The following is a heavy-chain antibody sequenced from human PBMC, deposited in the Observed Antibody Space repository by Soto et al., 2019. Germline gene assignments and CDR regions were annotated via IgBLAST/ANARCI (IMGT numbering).Heavy chain of an antibody. CDR2: IYYSGST. CDR3: ARYDCSGGSCPFDY. D-gene: IGHD2-15*01. Sequence: QLQLQESGPGLVKPSETLSLTCTVSGGSISSSSYYWGWIRQPPGKGLEWIGSIYYSGSTYYNPSLKSRVTLPVETSRRQLSLQRSSVTAANTAVYYCARYDCSGGSCPFDYWGQGTLVTVSS. J-gene: IGHJ4*02. V-gene: IGHV4-39*07. CDR1: GGSISSSSYY.